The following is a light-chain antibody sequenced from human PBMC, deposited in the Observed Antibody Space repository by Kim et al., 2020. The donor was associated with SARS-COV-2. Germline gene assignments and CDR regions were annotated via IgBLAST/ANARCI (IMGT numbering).Light chain of an antibody. J-gene: IGLJ3*02. Sequence: KVPISCSGSTSNIGNNYVSWYQHLPGTAPKLLIYDNSKRPSGIPARFSGSKSGTSATLGITGLQPGDEADYYCGTWDGGLSAAWVFGGGTKLTVL. CDR2: DNS. CDR1: TSNIGNNY. CDR3: GTWDGGLSAAWV. V-gene: IGLV1-51*01.